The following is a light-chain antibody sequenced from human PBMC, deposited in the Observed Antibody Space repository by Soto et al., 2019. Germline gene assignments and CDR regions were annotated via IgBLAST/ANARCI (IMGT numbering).Light chain of an antibody. Sequence: DIQMTQSPSTLSASVGDRITITCRASQSISSWLAWYQQKPGKAPKVLIYDASRLESGVPSRFSGSASGTEFTLTISSLQPDDFATYYCQQYSTYSGAFGQGTKV. CDR1: QSISSW. CDR3: QQYSTYSGA. J-gene: IGKJ1*01. V-gene: IGKV1-5*01. CDR2: DAS.